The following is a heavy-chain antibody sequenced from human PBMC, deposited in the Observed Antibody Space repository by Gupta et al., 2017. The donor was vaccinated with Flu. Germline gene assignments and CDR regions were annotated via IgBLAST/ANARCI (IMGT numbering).Heavy chain of an antibody. CDR1: GSPFRSHA. CDR2: MSYDGSDK. Sequence: QVQLVESGGGVVQPGRSLRLSCAASGSPFRSHAMHWVRQAPGKGLEWLASMSYDGSDKNYADSVKGRFTISRDNSKNTLYLQMNSLRAEDTAVYYCAKDGLYDSSGYYLYDFDYWGQGTLVTVSS. J-gene: IGHJ4*02. CDR3: AKDGLYDSSGYYLYDFDY. D-gene: IGHD3-22*01. V-gene: IGHV3-30*18.